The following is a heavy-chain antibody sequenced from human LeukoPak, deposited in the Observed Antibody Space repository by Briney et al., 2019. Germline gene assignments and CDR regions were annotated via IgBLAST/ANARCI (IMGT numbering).Heavy chain of an antibody. J-gene: IGHJ4*02. D-gene: IGHD3-22*01. CDR3: AKGTGGYYGPFDS. Sequence: GGSLRRSCAASGFNFDGFALFWVRQAPGKGLEYVSGINWNSASVDFADSVKGRFTTSRDNAKNSLFLQMNSLRPEDTALYYCAKGTGGYYGPFDSWGQGTLVTVSS. V-gene: IGHV3-9*01. CDR1: GFNFDGFA. CDR2: INWNSASV.